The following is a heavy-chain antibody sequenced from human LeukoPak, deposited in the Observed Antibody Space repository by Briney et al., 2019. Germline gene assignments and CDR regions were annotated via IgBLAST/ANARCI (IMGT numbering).Heavy chain of an antibody. J-gene: IGHJ4*02. Sequence: GGSLRLSCAASGLTFSSYGMSWVRRAPGKGLGWVSAISGSGGSTYYADSVKGRFTISRDNSKNTLYLQMNSLRAEDTAVYYCARVVTGEVGAYHYYWGQGALVTVSS. CDR3: ARVVTGEVGAYHYY. D-gene: IGHD3-16*01. CDR2: ISGSGGST. CDR1: GLTFSSYG. V-gene: IGHV3-23*01.